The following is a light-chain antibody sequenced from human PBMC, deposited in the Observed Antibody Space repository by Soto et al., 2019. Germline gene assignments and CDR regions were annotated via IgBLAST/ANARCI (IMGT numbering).Light chain of an antibody. V-gene: IGLV4-69*01. CDR2: LNSDGSH. Sequence: QAVLTQSPSASASLGASVKPTCTLSSGHSSYAIAWHQQQPEKGPRYLMKLNSDGSHSKGDGIPDRFSGSSSGAERYLTISSLQSEDEADYYCQTWGTGIHYVFGTGTKLTVL. CDR3: QTWGTGIHYV. J-gene: IGLJ1*01. CDR1: SGHSSYA.